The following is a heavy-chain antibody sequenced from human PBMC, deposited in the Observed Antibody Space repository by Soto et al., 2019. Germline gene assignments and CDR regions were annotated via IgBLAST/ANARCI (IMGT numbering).Heavy chain of an antibody. D-gene: IGHD3-9*01. V-gene: IGHV1-18*04. CDR3: VLGGLETGYYRDMDY. CDR2: ISAYNGDT. Sequence: QDHLVQSGAEVKKPGASAKDSCKASGYTFKNYGINWVRQAPGRGLVWVAWISAYNGDTSYAQHYQGRVTVTTETLTNTAYMELRTLRPDDTAVYFCVLGGLETGYYRDMDYWGQGTLVSVSS. CDR1: GYTFKNYG. J-gene: IGHJ4*02.